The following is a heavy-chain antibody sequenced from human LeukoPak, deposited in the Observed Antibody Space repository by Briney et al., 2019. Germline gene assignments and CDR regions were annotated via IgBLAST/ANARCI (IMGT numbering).Heavy chain of an antibody. Sequence: GGSLSLSCAASGFTFSTYTMSWVRQAPGKGLEWVSSISSSSSYIYYADSVKGRFTISRDNAKNSLYLQMNSLRAEGTAVYYCARDLSSSPPDYWGQGTLVTVSS. CDR3: ARDLSSSPPDY. CDR2: ISSSSSYI. V-gene: IGHV3-21*01. J-gene: IGHJ4*02. CDR1: GFTFSTYT. D-gene: IGHD6-13*01.